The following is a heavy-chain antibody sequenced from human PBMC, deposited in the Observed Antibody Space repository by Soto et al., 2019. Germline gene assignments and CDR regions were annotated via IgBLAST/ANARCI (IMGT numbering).Heavy chain of an antibody. CDR2: TNRSGRS. J-gene: IGHJ4*02. Sequence: SETLSLTCAVYGGSFSDWYWSWIRQPPGKRLEWIGETNRSGRSTYNPSLMSRVTLSIDTSNNQFSLKLTSVTAADTAVYYCARVARPGDYWGQGTLVTVSS. CDR3: ARVARPGDY. CDR1: GGSFSDWY. V-gene: IGHV4-34*01.